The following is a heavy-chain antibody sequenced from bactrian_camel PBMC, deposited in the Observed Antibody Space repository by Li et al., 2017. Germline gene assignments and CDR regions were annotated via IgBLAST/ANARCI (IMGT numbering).Heavy chain of an antibody. J-gene: IGHJ4*01. D-gene: IGHD6*01. CDR2: LTTDGTT. Sequence: HVQLVESGGGSAQAGGSLKLSCTASGYVFNRCTMGWVRQTPGKERQVISLLTTDGTTSYADYVQGRFTISLDKAENTLYLQMNTLKTEDTAVYYCAAGTVNVKGPGTQVTVS. CDR1: GYVFNRCT. V-gene: IGHV3S53*01.